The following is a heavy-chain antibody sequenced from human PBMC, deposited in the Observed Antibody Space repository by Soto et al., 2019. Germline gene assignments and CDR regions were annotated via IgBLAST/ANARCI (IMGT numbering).Heavy chain of an antibody. Sequence: EVQLVESGGGLGQPGGSLRLSCAASGFTFSSYSMNWVRQAPGKGLEWVSYISSSSSTIYYADSVKGRFTISRDNAKNSLYLQMNSLRDEDTAVYYCARDGGRDSYGPYYYYYYGMDVWGQGTTVTVSS. J-gene: IGHJ6*02. CDR3: ARDGGRDSYGPYYYYYYGMDV. CDR2: ISSSSSTI. V-gene: IGHV3-48*02. D-gene: IGHD5-18*01. CDR1: GFTFSSYS.